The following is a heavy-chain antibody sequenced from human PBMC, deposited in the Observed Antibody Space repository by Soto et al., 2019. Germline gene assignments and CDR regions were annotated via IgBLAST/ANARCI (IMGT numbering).Heavy chain of an antibody. CDR1: VCSIRSSNC. CDR3: ARLFEVRDQVWLNDFDI. Sequence: SETLSLTCSFCVCSIRSSNCCSWVRHPPGKGLEWIGEIYHSGSTNYNASLKSRVTISVDKYKNQFSLKLSSVTAADTDVYYCARLFEVRDQVWLNDFDIRGNRKMV. J-gene: IGHJ3*02. CDR2: IYHSGST. V-gene: IGHV4-4*02. D-gene: IGHD2-21*01.